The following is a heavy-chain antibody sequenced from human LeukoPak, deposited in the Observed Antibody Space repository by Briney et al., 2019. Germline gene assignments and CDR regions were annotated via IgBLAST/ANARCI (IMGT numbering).Heavy chain of an antibody. CDR2: INPNSGGT. Sequence: ASVKVSCKASGYTFTGYYMHWVRQAPGQGLEWMGWINPNSGGTNYAQKFQGRVTMTRDTSISTAYMELSRLRSDDTAVYYCARVGYRGSSRADYWGQGTLVTVSS. J-gene: IGHJ4*02. D-gene: IGHD6-6*01. CDR1: GYTFTGYY. CDR3: ARVGYRGSSRADY. V-gene: IGHV1-2*02.